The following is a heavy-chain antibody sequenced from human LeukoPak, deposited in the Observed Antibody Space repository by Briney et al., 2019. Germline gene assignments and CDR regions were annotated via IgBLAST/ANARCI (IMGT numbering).Heavy chain of an antibody. V-gene: IGHV1-8*01. Sequence: ASVKVSCKASGYTFTSYDINWVRQATGQGLEWMGWMNPNSGNTGYAQKFQGRATMTRNTSISTAYMELSSLRSEDTAVYYCARPPYDFWSGYYSAGYYYGMDVWGQGTTVTVSS. J-gene: IGHJ6*02. CDR1: GYTFTSYD. D-gene: IGHD3-3*01. CDR2: MNPNSGNT. CDR3: ARPPYDFWSGYYSAGYYYGMDV.